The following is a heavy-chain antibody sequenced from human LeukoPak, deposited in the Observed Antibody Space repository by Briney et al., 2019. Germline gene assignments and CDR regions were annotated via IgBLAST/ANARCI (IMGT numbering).Heavy chain of an antibody. J-gene: IGHJ4*02. V-gene: IGHV3-7*01. CDR2: IKQDGSQK. CDR1: GFTFSRYW. CDR3: ARSRPKFKDFDY. Sequence: GGSLRLSCAASGFTFSRYWMSWVRQAPGKGLEWVANIKQDGSQKSYVDSVKGRFTISRDNANNLLYLQMNSLRAEDTAVYYCARSRPKFKDFDYWGQGTLVTVTS.